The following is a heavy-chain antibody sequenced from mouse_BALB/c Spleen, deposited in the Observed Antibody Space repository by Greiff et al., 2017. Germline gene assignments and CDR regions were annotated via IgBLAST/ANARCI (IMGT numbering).Heavy chain of an antibody. Sequence: VQLQQPGAELVKPGASVKLSCKASGYTFTSYWMHWVKQRPGQGLEWIGEIDPSDSETRLNQKFKDKATLTVDKSSSTAYMQLSSPTSEDSAVYYCARESLDSSGYSFAYWGQGTLVTVSA. CDR1: GYTFTSYW. V-gene: IGHV1-69*02. CDR2: IDPSDSET. CDR3: ARESLDSSGYSFAY. J-gene: IGHJ3*01. D-gene: IGHD3-2*01.